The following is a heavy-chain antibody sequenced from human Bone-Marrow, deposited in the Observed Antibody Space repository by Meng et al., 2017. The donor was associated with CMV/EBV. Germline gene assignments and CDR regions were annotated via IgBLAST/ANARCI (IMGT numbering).Heavy chain of an antibody. Sequence: QVHPQESGPGLGTPSQPLSLTCTVSGGAISSGDYYRSWIRQPPGKGLEWIGYIYYSGSTYYNPSLKRRVTISVDTSKNQFSLKLSSVTAADTAVYYCASMLTGDPLRDYWGQGTLVTVSS. CDR1: GGAISSGDYY. CDR2: IYYSGST. CDR3: ASMLTGDPLRDY. J-gene: IGHJ4*02. V-gene: IGHV4-30-4*08. D-gene: IGHD7-27*01.